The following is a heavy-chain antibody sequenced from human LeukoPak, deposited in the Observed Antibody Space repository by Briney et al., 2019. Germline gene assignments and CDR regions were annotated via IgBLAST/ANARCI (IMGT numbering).Heavy chain of an antibody. V-gene: IGHV4-4*07. CDR1: GASITSYY. CDR2: FFTGGIT. J-gene: IGHJ4*02. D-gene: IGHD3-9*01. CDR3: TRDRYDILTDFSSFDY. Sequence: SETLSLTCTVSGASITSYYGSWIRQPAGKGLEWIGRFFTGGITHFNPSLKSRVTMSEDRSKNQFSLNLSSVTAADTAVYYCTRDRYDILTDFSSFDYWGQGILVTVSS.